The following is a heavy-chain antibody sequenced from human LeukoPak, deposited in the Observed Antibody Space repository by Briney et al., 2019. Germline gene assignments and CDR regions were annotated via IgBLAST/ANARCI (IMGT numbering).Heavy chain of an antibody. V-gene: IGHV3-23*01. Sequence: GGSLRLPCAASGFTFGSYAMYWVRQAPGKGLEWVSGISGSGGSTFYADSVKGRFTISRDNSENTVYLQMNSLRAEDTAVYYCARDGDPTIFGAPRVYYYYYMDVWGKGTTVTVSS. D-gene: IGHD3-3*01. CDR3: ARDGDPTIFGAPRVYYYYYMDV. J-gene: IGHJ6*03. CDR2: ISGSGGST. CDR1: GFTFGSYA.